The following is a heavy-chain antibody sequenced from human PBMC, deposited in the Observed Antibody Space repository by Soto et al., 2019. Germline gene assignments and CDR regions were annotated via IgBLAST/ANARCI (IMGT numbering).Heavy chain of an antibody. CDR3: ARGRQPASGCYSGYFDY. J-gene: IGHJ4*02. Sequence: ASVKVSCKASGYTFTGYYMHWVRQAPGQGHEWMGWINTDSRSTNYAQECEGSDTITTDTTISTTFMELSRLICDDTAVKYCARGRQPASGCYSGYFDYWGQGTLVTVSS. CDR2: INTDSRST. CDR1: GYTFTGYY. V-gene: IGHV1-2*02. D-gene: IGHD3-22*01.